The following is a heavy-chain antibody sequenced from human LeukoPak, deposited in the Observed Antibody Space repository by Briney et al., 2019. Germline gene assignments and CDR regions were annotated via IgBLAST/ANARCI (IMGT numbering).Heavy chain of an antibody. V-gene: IGHV3-48*04. Sequence: GGSLRLSCAASGFTLSSYSMNWVRQAPGKGLEWISFIDSSSRIIFYAESVKGRFTISRDNAKNSLFLQMNSLRAEDTAVYYCARGDGFYDFRTGWNLYMDVWGKGTTVTVSS. CDR1: GFTLSSYS. CDR3: ARGDGFYDFRTGWNLYMDV. J-gene: IGHJ6*03. CDR2: IDSSSRII. D-gene: IGHD3-3*01.